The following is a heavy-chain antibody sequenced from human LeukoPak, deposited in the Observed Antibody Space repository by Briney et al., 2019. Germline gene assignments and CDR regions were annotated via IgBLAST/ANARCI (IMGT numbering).Heavy chain of an antibody. CDR3: AKFTPGYDSLFGIAFDI. Sequence: GGSLRLSCAASGFTFSSYGMHWVRQAPGKGLEWVAVISYLGSDKYYADSVKGRFTISRDNSKNTLYLQMNSLRAEDTAVYYCAKFTPGYDSLFGIAFDIWGQGTMVTVSS. D-gene: IGHD3-22*01. CDR1: GFTFSSYG. CDR2: ISYLGSDK. V-gene: IGHV3-30*18. J-gene: IGHJ3*02.